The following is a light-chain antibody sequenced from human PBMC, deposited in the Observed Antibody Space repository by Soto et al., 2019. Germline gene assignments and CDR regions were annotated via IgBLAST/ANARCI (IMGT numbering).Light chain of an antibody. V-gene: IGKV1-8*01. CDR2: AAS. J-gene: IGKJ2*01. Sequence: AIRMTQSPSSLSASTGDRVTITCRASQGISSYLAWYQQKPGKAPKLLIYAASTLQSGVPSRFSGRGAGTDFTLTIRCLQYEDLATYDCQQYYSYPRYTFGQGTKLEIK. CDR3: QQYYSYPRYT. CDR1: QGISSY.